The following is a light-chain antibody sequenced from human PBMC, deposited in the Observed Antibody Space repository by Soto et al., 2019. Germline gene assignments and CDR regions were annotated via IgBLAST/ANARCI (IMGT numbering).Light chain of an antibody. CDR2: GAS. CDR3: HQYSSSRRT. CDR1: QSVSSNF. J-gene: IGKJ1*01. V-gene: IGKV3-20*01. Sequence: PCERVTLSCRASQSVSSNFLAWYQQKPGQAPRLLIYGASNRAAGIPDRFSGSGSGTDFTLTISRLEPEDFAVYYCHQYSSSRRTFGQGTKVDIK.